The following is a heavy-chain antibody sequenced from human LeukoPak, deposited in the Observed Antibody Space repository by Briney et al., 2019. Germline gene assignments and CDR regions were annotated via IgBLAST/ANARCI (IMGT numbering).Heavy chain of an antibody. Sequence: GETLKISCKGSGYSFTSYWIGWVRQMPGKGLEWMGIIYPGDSDTRYSPSFQGQVTISADKSISTAYLQWSSLKASDTAMYYCARSGDSSGYPFDYWGQGTLVTVSS. V-gene: IGHV5-51*01. D-gene: IGHD3-22*01. CDR3: ARSGDSSGYPFDY. J-gene: IGHJ4*02. CDR2: IYPGDSDT. CDR1: GYSFTSYW.